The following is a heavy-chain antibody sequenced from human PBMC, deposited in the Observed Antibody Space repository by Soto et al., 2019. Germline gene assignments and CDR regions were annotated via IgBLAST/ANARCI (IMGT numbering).Heavy chain of an antibody. CDR1: GYTFTSYG. CDR2: ISAYNGNT. CDR3: ARDGPPRFLEWSLPSYYYYGMDV. D-gene: IGHD3-3*01. V-gene: IGHV1-18*04. J-gene: IGHJ6*02. Sequence: GASVKVSCKASGYTFTSYGISWVRQAPGQGLEWMGWISAYNGNTNYAQKLQGRVTMTTDTSTSTAYMELRSLRSDDTAVYYCARDGPPRFLEWSLPSYYYYGMDVWGQGTTVTVSS.